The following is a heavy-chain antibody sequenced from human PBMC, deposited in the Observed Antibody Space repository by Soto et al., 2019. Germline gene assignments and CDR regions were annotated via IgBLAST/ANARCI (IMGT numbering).Heavy chain of an antibody. D-gene: IGHD3-10*01. V-gene: IGHV3-15*07. J-gene: IGHJ4*01. CDR1: GFSFKNAW. CDR3: TGLWFGEIYNY. CDR2: IKNKNDGGTT. Sequence: EVELVESGGGLEKPGGSLTLSCAASGFSFKNAWMNWVRQAPGKGLEWVGRIKNKNDGGTTDYAAFVKGRFTISRDASENTLYLHMNGLKTEDTGVYFCTGLWFGEIYNYWGQGSLVTVSS.